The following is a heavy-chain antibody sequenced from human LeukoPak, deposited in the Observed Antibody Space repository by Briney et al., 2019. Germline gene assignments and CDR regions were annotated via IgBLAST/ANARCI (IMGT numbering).Heavy chain of an antibody. CDR1: GFSFNSYA. Sequence: GGSLRLSCAASGFSFNSYAMSWVRQAPGKGLEWVSSVSGSGGKTYYADSVKGRFTISRDNSKDTLYLQMNSLRVEDTAVYYCTSGTWIQLAVPDYWGQGTLVTVSS. CDR3: TSGTWIQLAVPDY. CDR2: VSGSGGKT. V-gene: IGHV3-23*01. D-gene: IGHD5-18*01. J-gene: IGHJ4*02.